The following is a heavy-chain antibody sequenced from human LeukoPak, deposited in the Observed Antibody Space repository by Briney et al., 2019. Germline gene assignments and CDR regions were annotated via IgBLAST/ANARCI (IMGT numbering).Heavy chain of an antibody. CDR1: GGSFSGYY. CDR3: ARAGEVVVAAAYYFDY. Sequence: PSETLSLTCAVYGGSFSGYYWSWMRQPPGKGLEWIGEINHSGGTNYNPSLKSRVTISVDTSKNQFSLKLSSVTAADTAVYYCARAGEVVVAAAYYFDYWGQGTLVTVSS. CDR2: INHSGGT. V-gene: IGHV4-34*01. J-gene: IGHJ4*02. D-gene: IGHD2-15*01.